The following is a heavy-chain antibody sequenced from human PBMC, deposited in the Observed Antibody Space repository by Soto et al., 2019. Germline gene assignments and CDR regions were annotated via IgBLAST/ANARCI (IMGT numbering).Heavy chain of an antibody. D-gene: IGHD2-15*01. CDR3: VGGYCSGGSCWFFDY. J-gene: IGHJ4*02. CDR2: IIPILGIA. V-gene: IGHV1-69*02. Sequence: GASVKVSCKASGGTFSSYTISWVRQAPGQGLEWMGRIIPILGIANYAQKFQGRVTITADKSTSTAYMELSSLRSEDTAVYYCVGGYCSGGSCWFFDYWGQGTLVTVSS. CDR1: GGTFSSYT.